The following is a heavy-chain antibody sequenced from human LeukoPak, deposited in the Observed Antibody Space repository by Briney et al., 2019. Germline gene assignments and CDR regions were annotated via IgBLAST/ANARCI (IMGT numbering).Heavy chain of an antibody. Sequence: GESLRLTCAASGFTFSNFAMNWVRQAPGKGLEWVSAISGSGGSTYYADSVKGRFTISRDNSKNTLYLQMNSLRAEDTAVYYCAKGNLGYCSSTSCYSEYYFDYWGQGTLVTVSS. V-gene: IGHV3-23*01. CDR2: ISGSGGST. J-gene: IGHJ4*02. D-gene: IGHD2-2*02. CDR1: GFTFSNFA. CDR3: AKGNLGYCSSTSCYSEYYFDY.